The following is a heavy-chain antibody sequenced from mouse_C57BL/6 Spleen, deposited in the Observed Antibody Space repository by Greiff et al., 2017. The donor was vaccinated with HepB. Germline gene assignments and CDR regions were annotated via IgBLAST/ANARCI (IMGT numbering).Heavy chain of an antibody. CDR1: GYAFTSYW. D-gene: IGHD6-1*01. CDR2: INPSNGYT. V-gene: IGHV1-7*01. Sequence: QVQLQQSGAELAKPGASVKLSCKASGYAFTSYWMHWVKQRPGQGLEWIGYINPSNGYTKYNQKFKDKATLTADKSSSTAYMQLSSLTSEDSAVYDFARSRGNGNNESFDYWGQGTTLTVSS. CDR3: ARSRGNGNNESFDY. J-gene: IGHJ2*01.